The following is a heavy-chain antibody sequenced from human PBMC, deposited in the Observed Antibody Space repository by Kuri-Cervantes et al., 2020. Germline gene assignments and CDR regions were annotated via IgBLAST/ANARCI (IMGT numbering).Heavy chain of an antibody. J-gene: IGHJ6*02. Sequence: GGSLRLSCAASGFTFSSYDMHWVRQATGKGLEWVSAIGTAGDTYYPGSVKGRFTISRENAKNTLYLQMNSLRAEDTAVYYCARERRDCSSTSCPQIPAYYYYYYGMDVWGQGTTVTVSS. CDR1: GFTFSSYD. CDR3: ARERRDCSSTSCPQIPAYYYYYYGMDV. CDR2: IGTAGDT. V-gene: IGHV3-13*01. D-gene: IGHD2-2*01.